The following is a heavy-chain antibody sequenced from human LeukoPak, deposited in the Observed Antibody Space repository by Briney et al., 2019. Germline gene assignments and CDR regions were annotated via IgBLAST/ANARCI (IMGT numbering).Heavy chain of an antibody. CDR1: GGSFSGCY. V-gene: IGHV4-34*01. Sequence: SETLSLTCAVYGGSFSGCYWSWIRQPPGKGLEWIGEINHSGSTNYNPSLKSRVTISVDTSKNQFSLKLSSVTAADTAVYYCARDCRYYYGSGSYYNPYYYYGMDVWGQGTTVTVSS. J-gene: IGHJ6*02. CDR2: INHSGST. D-gene: IGHD3-10*01. CDR3: ARDCRYYYGSGSYYNPYYYYGMDV.